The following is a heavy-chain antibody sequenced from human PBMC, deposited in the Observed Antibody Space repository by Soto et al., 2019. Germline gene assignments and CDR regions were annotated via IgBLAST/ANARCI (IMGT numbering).Heavy chain of an antibody. CDR3: ARHGYYYYGSGSDTYYYYYGMDV. V-gene: IGHV4-39*01. D-gene: IGHD3-10*01. CDR1: GGSISSSSYY. Sequence: SETLSLTCTVSGGSISSSSYYWGWIRQPPGKGLEWIGSIYYSGSTYYNPSLKSRVTISVDTSKNQFSLKLSSVTAADTAVYYCARHGYYYYGSGSDTYYYYYGMDVWGQGTTVTVSS. CDR2: IYYSGST. J-gene: IGHJ6*02.